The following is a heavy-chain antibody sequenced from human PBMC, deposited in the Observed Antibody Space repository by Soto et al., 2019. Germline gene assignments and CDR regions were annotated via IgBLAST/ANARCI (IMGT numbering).Heavy chain of an antibody. CDR3: ARIGGDGYNLHYYYGMDV. D-gene: IGHD5-12*01. Sequence: GSGPTLVNPTQTLTLTCTFSGFSLSTSGMRVSWIRQPPGKALEWLARIDWDDDKFYSTSLKTRLTISKDTSKNQVVLTMTNMDPVDTATYYCARIGGDGYNLHYYYGMDVWGQGTTVTVSS. J-gene: IGHJ6*02. CDR1: GFSLSTSGMR. CDR2: IDWDDDK. V-gene: IGHV2-70*04.